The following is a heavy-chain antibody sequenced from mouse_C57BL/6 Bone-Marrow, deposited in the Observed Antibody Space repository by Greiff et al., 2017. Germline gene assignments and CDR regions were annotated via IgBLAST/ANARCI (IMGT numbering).Heavy chain of an antibody. CDR2: IDPSDSYT. CDR1: GYTFTSYW. J-gene: IGHJ3*01. V-gene: IGHV1-59*01. D-gene: IGHD1-1*01. CDR3: ALITTVVKGFAY. Sequence: QVQLQQPGAELVRPGTSVKLSCKASGYTFTSYWMHWVKQRPGQGLEWIGVIDPSDSYTNYNQKFKGKATLTVDTSSSTAYMQLSSLTSEDSAVYYCALITTVVKGFAYWGQGTLVTVSA.